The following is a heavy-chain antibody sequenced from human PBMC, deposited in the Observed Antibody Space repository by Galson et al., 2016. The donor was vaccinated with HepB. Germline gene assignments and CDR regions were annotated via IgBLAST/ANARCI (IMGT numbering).Heavy chain of an antibody. D-gene: IGHD6-13*01. Sequence: SLRLSCAASGFTFSSYSMNWVRQPPGKGLEWVSYISSGSSSIYYADSVKGRFTISRDNAKNSLFLQMNSLRAEDTAVYYCARDGWAVTGTPFFDYWGLGTLVTVSS. CDR2: ISSGSSSI. J-gene: IGHJ4*02. CDR3: ARDGWAVTGTPFFDY. V-gene: IGHV3-48*01. CDR1: GFTFSSYS.